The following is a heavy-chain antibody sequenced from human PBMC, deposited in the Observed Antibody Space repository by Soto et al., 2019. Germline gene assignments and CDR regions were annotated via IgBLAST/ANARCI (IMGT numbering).Heavy chain of an antibody. CDR3: ARRGTAAFFDY. CDR1: GFSLSTSGVG. Sequence: QITLKESGPSLVKPTQTLTLTCTFSGFSLSTSGVGVGWIRQPPGKALEWLALIYWDDAKRYSPSLKSRLTITKDTSKNQAVLTMTNMDPVDSATYYCARRGTAAFFDYWGQGTLVTVSS. J-gene: IGHJ4*02. CDR2: IYWDDAK. V-gene: IGHV2-5*02. D-gene: IGHD6-13*01.